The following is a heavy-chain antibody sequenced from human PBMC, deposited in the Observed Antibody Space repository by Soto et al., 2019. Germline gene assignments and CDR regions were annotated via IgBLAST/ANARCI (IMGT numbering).Heavy chain of an antibody. Sequence: PGGSLRLSCAPSGFTLPGYSMNWVRQAPGKGLEWVSYISSSSDTIYYADSVKGRFTISRDNAKNLLYLQMKSLRAEDTAVYYWAKFSYDSSGYLFDYWGQGTLVTVSS. V-gene: IGHV3-48*01. CDR1: GFTLPGYS. CDR2: ISSSSDTI. J-gene: IGHJ4*02. D-gene: IGHD3-22*01. CDR3: AKFSYDSSGYLFDY.